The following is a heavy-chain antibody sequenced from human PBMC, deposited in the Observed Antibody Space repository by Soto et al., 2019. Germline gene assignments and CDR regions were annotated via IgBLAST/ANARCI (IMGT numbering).Heavy chain of an antibody. V-gene: IGHV3-15*07. CDR3: TTDPVTMIVVVPSSG. CDR2: IKSKTDGGTT. J-gene: IGHJ4*02. CDR1: GFTFSNAW. Sequence: GGSLKISCAASGFTFSNAWMNWVRQAPGKGLEWVGRIKSKTDGGTTDYAAPVKGRFTISRDDSKNTLYLQMNSLKTEDTAVYYCTTDPVTMIVVVPSSGWGQGTLVTVS. D-gene: IGHD3-22*01.